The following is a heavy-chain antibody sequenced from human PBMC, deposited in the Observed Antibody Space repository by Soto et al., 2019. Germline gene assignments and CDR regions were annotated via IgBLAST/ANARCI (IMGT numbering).Heavy chain of an antibody. CDR1: GYTFTGYY. V-gene: IGHV1-2*04. Sequence: ASVKVSCKASGYTFTGYYMHWVRQAPGQGLEWMGWINPNSGGTNYAQKFQGWVTTTRDTSISTAYMELSRLRSDDTAVYYCARARIAAAGPYDAFDIWGQGTMVTV. J-gene: IGHJ3*02. CDR3: ARARIAAAGPYDAFDI. D-gene: IGHD6-13*01. CDR2: INPNSGGT.